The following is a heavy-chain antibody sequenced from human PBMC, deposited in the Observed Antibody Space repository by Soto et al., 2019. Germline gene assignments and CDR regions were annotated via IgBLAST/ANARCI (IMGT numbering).Heavy chain of an antibody. J-gene: IGHJ4*02. D-gene: IGHD3-3*01. CDR1: GGSISSYY. Sequence: QVQLQESGPGLVKPSETLSLTCTVSGGSISSYYWSWIRQPPGKGLEWIGYIYYSGSTNYNPSLKSRVTISVDTSKNQFSLKLSSVTAADTAVYYCARSYDFWSGYPYYFDYWGQGTLVTVSS. V-gene: IGHV4-59*08. CDR3: ARSYDFWSGYPYYFDY. CDR2: IYYSGST.